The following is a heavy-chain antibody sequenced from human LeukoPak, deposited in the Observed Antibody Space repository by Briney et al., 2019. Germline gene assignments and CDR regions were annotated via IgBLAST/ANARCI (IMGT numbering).Heavy chain of an antibody. Sequence: GGSLRLSCAASGFTFTNYGIHWVRQAPGKGLEWVAVVWSDGTNKYYADSVKGRFTISRDNSKNTVYLQMNSLRAEDTAVYYCARDHVINQAPPGFWGQGTLVTVSS. CDR2: VWSDGTNK. D-gene: IGHD3-10*01. V-gene: IGHV3-33*01. J-gene: IGHJ4*02. CDR1: GFTFTNYG. CDR3: ARDHVINQAPPGF.